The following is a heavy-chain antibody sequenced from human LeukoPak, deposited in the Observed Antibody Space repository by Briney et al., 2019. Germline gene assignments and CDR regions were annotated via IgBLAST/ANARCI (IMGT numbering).Heavy chain of an antibody. V-gene: IGHV4-34*01. Sequence: SETLSLTCAVYGGSFSGYYWSWIRQPPGKGLEWIGEINHSGSTNYNPSLKSRVTISVDTSKNQFSLKLSSVTAADTAVYYCARDYYDSSGYGDNWYFDLWGRGTLVTVSS. CDR1: GGSFSGYY. CDR2: INHSGST. J-gene: IGHJ2*01. CDR3: ARDYYDSSGYGDNWYFDL. D-gene: IGHD3-22*01.